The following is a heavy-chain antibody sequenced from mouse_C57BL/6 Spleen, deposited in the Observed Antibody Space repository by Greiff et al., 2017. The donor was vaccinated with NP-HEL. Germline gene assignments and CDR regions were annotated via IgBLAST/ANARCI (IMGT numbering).Heavy chain of an antibody. V-gene: IGHV1-7*01. CDR3: ARDDGYYDWFAY. D-gene: IGHD2-3*01. CDR2: INPSSGYT. J-gene: IGHJ3*01. Sequence: QVHVKQSGAELAQPGASVKLSCKASGYTFTSYWMHWVKQRPGQGLEWIGYINPSSGYTKYTQKFKDKATLTADKSSSTAYMQLSSLTYDDSAVYYCARDDGYYDWFAYWGQGTLVTVSA. CDR1: GYTFTSYW.